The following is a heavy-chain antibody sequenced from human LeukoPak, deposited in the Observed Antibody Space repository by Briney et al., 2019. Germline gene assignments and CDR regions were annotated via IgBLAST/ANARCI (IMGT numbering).Heavy chain of an antibody. Sequence: EASVKVSCKASGYTFTSYGISWVRQAPGQGLEWMGWISAYNGNTNYAQKLQGRVTMTTDTSTSTAYMELSSLRSEDTAVYYCAISDYNRDYYYYMDVWGKGTTVTVSS. D-gene: IGHD4-11*01. V-gene: IGHV1-18*01. CDR1: GYTFTSYG. CDR2: ISAYNGNT. CDR3: AISDYNRDYYYYMDV. J-gene: IGHJ6*03.